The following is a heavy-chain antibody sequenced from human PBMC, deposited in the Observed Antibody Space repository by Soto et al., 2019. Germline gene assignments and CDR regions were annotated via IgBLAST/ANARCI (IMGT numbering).Heavy chain of an antibody. CDR1: GFTFSSYA. Sequence: RGSLRLSCAASGFTFSSYAMSWVRQAPGKGLEWVSAISGSGGSTYYADSVKGRFTISRDNSKNTLYLQMNSLRAEDTAVYYCAKDIYSSSWPYYYYYYGMDVWGQGTTVTVSS. CDR2: ISGSGGST. J-gene: IGHJ6*02. D-gene: IGHD6-13*01. CDR3: AKDIYSSSWPYYYYYYGMDV. V-gene: IGHV3-23*01.